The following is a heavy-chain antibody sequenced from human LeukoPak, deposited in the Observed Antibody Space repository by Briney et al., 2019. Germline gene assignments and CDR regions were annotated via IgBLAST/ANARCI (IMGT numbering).Heavy chain of an antibody. CDR1: GFTFSTFP. J-gene: IGHJ6*03. Sequence: AGGSLRLSCAASGFTFSTFPMHWVRQAPGKGLQWVAAISNDGTNKYYADSVKGRFTISRDNSKNTLFLQMNSLTTEDTAVYYCARGAGTTVYYIDVWGNGTTVTVSS. CDR2: ISNDGTNK. V-gene: IGHV3-30*01. CDR3: ARGAGTTVYYIDV. D-gene: IGHD1-7*01.